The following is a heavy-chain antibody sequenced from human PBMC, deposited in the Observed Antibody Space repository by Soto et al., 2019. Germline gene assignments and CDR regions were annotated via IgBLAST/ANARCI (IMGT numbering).Heavy chain of an antibody. CDR3: ARGAVYDFGRGHYFAFDI. Sequence: GGSLRLSCAASGFTVSSNYMSWVRQAPGKGLEWVSVIYRGSSKYYADSVKGRFTISIDNSKNTLYLKMNSLMAEDTAVYYSARGAVYDFGRGHYFAFDIWGQGTMVTVSS. V-gene: IGHV3-53*01. CDR1: GFTVSSNY. CDR2: IYRGSSK. D-gene: IGHD3-3*01. J-gene: IGHJ3*02.